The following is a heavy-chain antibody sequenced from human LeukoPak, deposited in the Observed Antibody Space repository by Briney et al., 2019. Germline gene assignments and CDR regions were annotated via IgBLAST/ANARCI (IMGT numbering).Heavy chain of an antibody. CDR3: VRASRTPYYSDSGLWSFFDN. D-gene: IGHD3-10*01. J-gene: IGHJ4*02. Sequence: GSLLLSCTTSGFTLSTYWMHWVRRAPGKGLVWISRINSDGSSISYADSVKGRFTISRDNAENTLYLQMNSLRAEDTAVYYCVRASRTPYYSDSGLWSFFDNWGQGTLVTVSS. CDR1: GFTLSTYW. V-gene: IGHV3-74*01. CDR2: INSDGSSI.